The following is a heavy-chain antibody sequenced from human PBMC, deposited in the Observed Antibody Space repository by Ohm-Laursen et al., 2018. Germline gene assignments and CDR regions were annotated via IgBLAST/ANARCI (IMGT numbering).Heavy chain of an antibody. V-gene: IGHV4-34*01. CDR2: INHSGST. CDR1: GGSFSGYY. D-gene: IGHD3-22*01. Sequence: SDTLSLTCPVYGGSFSGYYWSWIRQPPGKGLEWIGEINHSGSTNYNPSLKSRVTISVDTSKNQFSLKLSSVTAEDTAVYYCARVYYESRGYYYLAYWGQGTLVTVSS. J-gene: IGHJ4*02. CDR3: ARVYYESRGYYYLAY.